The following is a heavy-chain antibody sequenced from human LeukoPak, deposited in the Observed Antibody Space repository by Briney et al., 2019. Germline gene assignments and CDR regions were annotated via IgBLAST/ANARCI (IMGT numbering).Heavy chain of an antibody. D-gene: IGHD3-9*01. Sequence: GESLRLSCAASGFTFSTYSMNWVRQAPGKGLEWVSSISSSSSYIYYADSVKGRFTISRDNAKNSLYLQMNSLRAEDTAVYYCARVVEGVTGADYWGQGTLVIVSS. J-gene: IGHJ4*02. CDR3: ARVVEGVTGADY. CDR1: GFTFSTYS. CDR2: ISSSSSYI. V-gene: IGHV3-21*06.